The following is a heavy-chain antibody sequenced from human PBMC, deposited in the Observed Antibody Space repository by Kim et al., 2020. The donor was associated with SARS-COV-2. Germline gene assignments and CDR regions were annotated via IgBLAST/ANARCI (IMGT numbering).Heavy chain of an antibody. CDR1: GFTFDDYG. CDR3: ARGETADGTSTGNYYYYYGMDV. J-gene: IGHJ6*02. Sequence: GGSLRLSCAASGFTFDDYGMSWVRQAPGKGLEWVSGINWNGGSTGYADSVKGRFTISRDNAKNSLYLQMNSLRAEDTALYYCARGETADGTSTGNYYYYYGMDVWGQGTTVTVSS. V-gene: IGHV3-20*04. CDR2: INWNGGST. D-gene: IGHD4-17*01.